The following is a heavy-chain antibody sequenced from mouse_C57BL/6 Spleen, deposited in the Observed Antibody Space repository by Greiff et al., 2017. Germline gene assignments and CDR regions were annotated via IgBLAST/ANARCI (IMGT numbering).Heavy chain of an antibody. CDR3: ARGGGYDGYYGDY. V-gene: IGHV1-80*01. J-gene: IGHJ2*01. D-gene: IGHD2-3*01. CDR1: GYAFSSYW. CDR2: IYPGDGDT. Sequence: QVQLQESGAELVKPGASVKISCKASGYAFSSYWMNWVKQRPGKGLEWIGQIYPGDGDTNYNGKFKGKATLTADKSSSTAYMQLSSLTSEDSAVYFCARGGGYDGYYGDYWGQGTTLTVSS.